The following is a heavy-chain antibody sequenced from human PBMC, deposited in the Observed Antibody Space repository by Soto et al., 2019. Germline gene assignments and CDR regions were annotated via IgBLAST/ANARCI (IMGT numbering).Heavy chain of an antibody. D-gene: IGHD3-22*01. CDR3: ARVLYYYDSSGYYDY. Sequence: ASVKVSCKASGYTVTSYGISCVRQAPGQGLEWMGWISAYNGNTNYAQKLQGRVTMTTDTSTSTAYMELRSLRSDDTAVYYCARVLYYYDSSGYYDYWGQGTLVTVSS. J-gene: IGHJ4*02. V-gene: IGHV1-18*01. CDR2: ISAYNGNT. CDR1: GYTVTSYG.